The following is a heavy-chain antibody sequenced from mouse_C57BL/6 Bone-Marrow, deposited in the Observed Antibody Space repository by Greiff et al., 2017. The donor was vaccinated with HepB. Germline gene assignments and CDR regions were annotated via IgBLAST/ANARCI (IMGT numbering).Heavy chain of an antibody. V-gene: IGHV2-9*01. Sequence: VQLKESGPGLVAPSQSLSITCTVSGFSLTSYGVDWVRQPPGKGLEWLGVIWGGGSTNYNSALMSRLSISKDNSKSQVFLKRNSLQTDDTAMYYCAKQGDDYDLAYWGQGTLVTVSA. D-gene: IGHD2-4*01. CDR3: AKQGDDYDLAY. J-gene: IGHJ3*01. CDR2: IWGGGST. CDR1: GFSLTSYG.